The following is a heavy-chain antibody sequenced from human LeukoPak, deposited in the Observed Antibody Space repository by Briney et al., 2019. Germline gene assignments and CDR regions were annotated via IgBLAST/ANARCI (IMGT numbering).Heavy chain of an antibody. CDR2: ISHAGDT. D-gene: IGHD1-26*01. Sequence: SETLSLTCTVSGYSITRGYNWGWVRQSPGKGLEWIASISHAGDTYYNPSLKSRVTISVDTSKNHFSLNLASVTAPDTAVYFWGGGGVGGFDSGGQEPLVAVSA. J-gene: IGHJ4*02. V-gene: IGHV4-38-2*02. CDR3: GGGGVGGFDS. CDR1: GYSITRGYN.